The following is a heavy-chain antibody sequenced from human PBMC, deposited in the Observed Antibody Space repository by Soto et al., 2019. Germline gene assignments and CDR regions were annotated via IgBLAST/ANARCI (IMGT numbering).Heavy chain of an antibody. D-gene: IGHD3-22*01. V-gene: IGHV4-61*01. J-gene: IGHJ5*02. CDR3: ARVGYHESSDYLSKCFDP. Sequence: SETLSLTCTVSGGSVSSGIYYWSWIRQPPGKGLELIGYIYYSGSTNYNPSLKSRVTISVDTSKNQFSLKLSSVTTADTAVYSCARVGYHESSDYLSKCFDPCGQRTLVTVSS. CDR2: IYYSGST. CDR1: GGSVSSGIYY.